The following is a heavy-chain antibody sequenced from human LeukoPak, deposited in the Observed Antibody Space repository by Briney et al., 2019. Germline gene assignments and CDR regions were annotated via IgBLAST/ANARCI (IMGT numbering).Heavy chain of an antibody. D-gene: IGHD2-21*02. J-gene: IGHJ5*02. CDR3: ARVMTAITNWFHP. CDR2: IYRDGST. V-gene: IGHV3-66*01. Sequence: GGSLRLSCAASGFTVSSNYVGWVRQAPGKGLEWVSVIYRDGSTYYADSVKGRFTISRDNSKNTLYLQMNNLRVEDTAVYYCARVMTAITNWFHPWGQGTLVTVSS. CDR1: GFTVSSNY.